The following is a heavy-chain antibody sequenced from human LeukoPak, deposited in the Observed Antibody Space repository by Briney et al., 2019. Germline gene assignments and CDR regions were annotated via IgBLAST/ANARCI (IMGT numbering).Heavy chain of an antibody. V-gene: IGHV4-59*01. CDR2: IYYSGST. Sequence: SETLSLTCAVYGGSFSGYYWSWIRQPPGKGLEWIGYIYYSGSTNYNPSLKSRVTISVDTSKNQFSLKLSSVTAADTAVYYCARANSGYDPFDYWGQGTLVTVSS. CDR1: GGSFSGYY. D-gene: IGHD5-12*01. J-gene: IGHJ4*02. CDR3: ARANSGYDPFDY.